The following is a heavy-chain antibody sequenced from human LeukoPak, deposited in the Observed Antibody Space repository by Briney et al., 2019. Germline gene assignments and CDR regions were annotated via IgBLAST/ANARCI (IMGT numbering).Heavy chain of an antibody. CDR3: ARGGYCGGDCYENDAFDI. J-gene: IGHJ3*02. Sequence: SETLSLTCAVYGGSFSAYYWSWIRQPPGKGLEWIGEINHSGSTNYNPSLKSRVTISLDTSKNQLSLKLSSVTAADTAVYYCARGGYCGGDCYENDAFDIWGQGTMVTVSS. D-gene: IGHD2-21*02. CDR2: INHSGST. CDR1: GGSFSAYY. V-gene: IGHV4-34*01.